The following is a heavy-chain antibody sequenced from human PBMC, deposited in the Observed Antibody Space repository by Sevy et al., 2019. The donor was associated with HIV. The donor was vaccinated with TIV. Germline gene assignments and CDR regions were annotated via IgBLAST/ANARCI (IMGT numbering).Heavy chain of an antibody. V-gene: IGHV3-64D*06. D-gene: IGHD6-13*01. CDR1: GFTFSSYA. CDR2: ISSNGGST. CDR3: VKEKEGSGYSRVPFDY. J-gene: IGHJ4*02. Sequence: GVSLRLSCSASGFTFSSYAMHWVRQAPGKGLEYVSAISSNGGSTYYADSVKGRFTISRDNSKNMLYLQMSSLRAEDTAVYYCVKEKEGSGYSRVPFDYWGQGTLVTVSS.